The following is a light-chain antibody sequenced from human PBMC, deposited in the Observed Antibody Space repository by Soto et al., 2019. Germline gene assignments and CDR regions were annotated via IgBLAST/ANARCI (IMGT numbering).Light chain of an antibody. Sequence: AIRMTQSPSSLSASTGDRVTITCRASQGISSYLAWYQQKPGKAPKLLIYAASTLQSGVPSRFSSSGSETDFTLTISCRQSEEFATYYCQQYYSYPQLTFGGGTKVESK. J-gene: IGKJ4*01. CDR2: AAS. CDR3: QQYYSYPQLT. V-gene: IGKV1-8*01. CDR1: QGISSY.